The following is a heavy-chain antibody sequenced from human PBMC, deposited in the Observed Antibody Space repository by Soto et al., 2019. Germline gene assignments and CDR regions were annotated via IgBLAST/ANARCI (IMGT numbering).Heavy chain of an antibody. J-gene: IGHJ4*02. CDR3: ARQIYDSDTGPNFQYYFDS. D-gene: IGHD3-22*01. CDR2: IDPSDSQT. CDR1: EYSIAGYW. V-gene: IGHV5-10-1*01. Sequence: ESLRVSGKGAEYSIAGYWITWMSQKPGKGLEWMGRIDPSDSQTYYSPSFRGHVTISATKSITTAFLQWSSLRASDTAMYYCARQIYDSDTGPNFQYYFDSWAQGTPVTVSS.